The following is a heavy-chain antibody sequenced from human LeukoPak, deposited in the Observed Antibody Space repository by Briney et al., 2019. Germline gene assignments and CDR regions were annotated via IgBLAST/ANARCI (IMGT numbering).Heavy chain of an antibody. V-gene: IGHV1-2*02. J-gene: IGHJ6*03. D-gene: IGHD3-10*01. CDR1: GYTFTGYY. CDR3: ARGGSGSYHAYYYYYYMDV. Sequence: ASVKVSCKASGYTFTGYYMHWVRQAPGQGLEWMEWINPNSGGTNYAQKFQGRVTMTRDTSISTAYMELSRLRSDDTAVYYCARGGSGSYHAYYYYYYMDVWGKGTTVTVSS. CDR2: INPNSGGT.